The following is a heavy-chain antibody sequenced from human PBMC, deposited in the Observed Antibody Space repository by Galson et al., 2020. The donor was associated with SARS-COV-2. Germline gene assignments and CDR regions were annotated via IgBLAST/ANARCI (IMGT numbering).Heavy chain of an antibody. V-gene: IGHV1-18*01. CDR3: ARDRYGSGGYFNELLY. Sequence: ASVKVSCKASGYTFTSYGITWVRQAPGQGLEWMGWISTYNGNTIYAQKVQGRVTMTTEKSTSTAYMELRSLRSDDTAVYYCARDRYGSGGYFNELLYWGQGTLVTVSS. CDR2: ISTYNGNT. J-gene: IGHJ4*02. CDR1: GYTFTSYG. D-gene: IGHD3-10*01.